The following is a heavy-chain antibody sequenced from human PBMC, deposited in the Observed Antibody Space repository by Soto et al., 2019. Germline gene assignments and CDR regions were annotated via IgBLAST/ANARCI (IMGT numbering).Heavy chain of an antibody. D-gene: IGHD2-8*01. V-gene: IGHV4-34*01. CDR2: INHSGST. CDR3: ARLAPILGYCTNGVCETDY. Sequence: PSETLSLTCAVYGGSFSGYYWSWIRQPPGKGLEWIGEINHSGSTNYNPSLKSRVTISVDTSKNQFSLKLSSVTAADTAVYYCARLAPILGYCTNGVCETDYWGQGTLVTVSS. CDR1: GGSFSGYY. J-gene: IGHJ4*02.